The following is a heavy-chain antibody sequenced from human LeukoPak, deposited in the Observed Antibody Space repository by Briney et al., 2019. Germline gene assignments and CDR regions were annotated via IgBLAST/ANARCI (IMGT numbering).Heavy chain of an antibody. D-gene: IGHD6-19*01. Sequence: GGSLRLSCAASGFTFSRHPMHWVRQAPGKGLEWVAVIVYDGSERYYKESVKGRFTISRDNSKNTLYLQMDSLRPEDTAVYYCAKDPRTGAVSGIFYFDYWGQGTLLTVSS. CDR3: AKDPRTGAVSGIFYFDY. V-gene: IGHV3-30*04. CDR1: GFTFSRHP. J-gene: IGHJ4*02. CDR2: IVYDGSER.